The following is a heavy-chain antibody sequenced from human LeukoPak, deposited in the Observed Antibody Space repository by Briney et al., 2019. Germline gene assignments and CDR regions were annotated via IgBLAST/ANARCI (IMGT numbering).Heavy chain of an antibody. Sequence: PGGSLRLSCAASGFAFSTYAMNWVRQAPGKGLEWVSTISGSDDSTYYADSVKGRFTISRDSSKNTLYLQMNSLRVEDTAVYYCAKSNDWSGMYYFDYWGQGTLVTVSS. D-gene: IGHD3-9*01. V-gene: IGHV3-23*01. CDR1: GFAFSTYA. J-gene: IGHJ4*02. CDR2: ISGSDDST. CDR3: AKSNDWSGMYYFDY.